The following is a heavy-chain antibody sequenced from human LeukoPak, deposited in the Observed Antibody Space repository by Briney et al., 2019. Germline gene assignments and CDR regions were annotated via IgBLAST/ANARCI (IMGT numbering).Heavy chain of an antibody. Sequence: PGGSLRLSCAASGFTFSSYAMSWVRQAPGEGLEWISAISGSAGATYYADSVKGRFTISRDNSKNTPFLQMNSLRAEDTAVYYCAKDVETWPQGFFDYWGQGTLVTVSS. D-gene: IGHD5-12*01. CDR2: ISGSAGAT. V-gene: IGHV3-23*01. CDR3: AKDVETWPQGFFDY. CDR1: GFTFSSYA. J-gene: IGHJ4*02.